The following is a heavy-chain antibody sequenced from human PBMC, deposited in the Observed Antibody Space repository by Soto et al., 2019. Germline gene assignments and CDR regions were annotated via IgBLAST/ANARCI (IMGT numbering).Heavy chain of an antibody. CDR1: GGSFSGYY. CDR2: INHSGST. CDR3: ARGYGAHRLYYFDY. J-gene: IGHJ4*02. V-gene: IGHV4-34*01. Sequence: QVQLQQWGAGLLKPSETLSLTCAVYGGSFSGYYWSWIRQPPGKGLEWIGEINHSGSTNYNPSLKSRVTISVDTSKNQCSLQLSSVTAADTAVYYCARGYGAHRLYYFDYWGQGTLVTVSS. D-gene: IGHD4-17*01.